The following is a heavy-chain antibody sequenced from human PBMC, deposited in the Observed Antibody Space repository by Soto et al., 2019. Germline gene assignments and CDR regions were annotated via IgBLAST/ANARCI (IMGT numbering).Heavy chain of an antibody. CDR2: ISYDGSNK. CDR1: GFTFSSYG. Sequence: GGSLRLSCAASGFTFSSYGMHWVRQAPGKGLEWVAVISYDGSNKYYADSVKGRFTISRDNSKNTLYLQMNSLRAEDTAVYYCALYYDSYYGMDVWGQGTTVTVSS. V-gene: IGHV3-30*03. J-gene: IGHJ6*02. CDR3: ALYYDSYYGMDV.